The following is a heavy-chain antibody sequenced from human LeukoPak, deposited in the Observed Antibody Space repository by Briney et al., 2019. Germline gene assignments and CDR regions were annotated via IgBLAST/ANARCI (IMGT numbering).Heavy chain of an antibody. CDR3: AKDTPGVAGTDY. V-gene: IGHV3-21*04. CDR1: GFTFSSYS. CDR2: ISSSDTYI. J-gene: IGHJ4*02. Sequence: PGGSLRLSCAASGFTFSSYSMNWVRQAPGKGLEWVSSISSSDTYIYHADSVKGRFTISRDNAKNSLYLQMNSLRAEDTAVYYCAKDTPGVAGTDYWGQGTLVTVSS. D-gene: IGHD6-19*01.